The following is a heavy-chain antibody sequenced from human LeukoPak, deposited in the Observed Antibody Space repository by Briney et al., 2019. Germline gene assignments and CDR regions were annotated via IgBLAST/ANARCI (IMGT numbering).Heavy chain of an antibody. J-gene: IGHJ4*02. CDR1: GFTFSSYG. Sequence: GGSLRLSCAASGFTFSSYGMHWVRQAPGKGLEWVAVISYDGSNKYYADSVKGRFTISRDNSKNTLYLQMNSLRAEDTAVYYCATGGDCSSTSCNDPSVYWGQGTLVTVSS. CDR3: ATGGDCSSTSCNDPSVY. D-gene: IGHD2-2*01. V-gene: IGHV3-30*03. CDR2: ISYDGSNK.